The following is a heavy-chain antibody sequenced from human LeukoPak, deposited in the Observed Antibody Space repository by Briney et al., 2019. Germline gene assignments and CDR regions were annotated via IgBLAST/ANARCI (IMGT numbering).Heavy chain of an antibody. D-gene: IGHD6-6*01. CDR2: INAGNGNT. CDR1: GYTFTSYA. Sequence: GASVKVSCKASGYTFTSYAMHWVRQAPGQRLEWMGWINAGNGNTKYSQKFQGRVTITRDTSTSTVYMELSSLRSDDTAVYYCARTAARRFDYWGQGTLVTVSS. J-gene: IGHJ4*02. V-gene: IGHV1-3*01. CDR3: ARTAARRFDY.